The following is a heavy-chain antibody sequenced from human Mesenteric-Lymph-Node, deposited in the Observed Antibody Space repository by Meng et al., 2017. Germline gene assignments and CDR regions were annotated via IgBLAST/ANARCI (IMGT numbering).Heavy chain of an antibody. J-gene: IGHJ4*02. CDR3: ARVEVGITSGDY. D-gene: IGHD1-26*01. CDR1: GHTFTNYG. V-gene: IGHV1-18*01. CDR2: INAYNGDT. Sequence: QAQVVQSGGEVKKPGASVKVSCKASGHTFTNYGITWVRQAPGQGLEWMGWINAYNGDTNYAQTLQGRVTMTTDTSTSTAYMELGSLRSDDTAVYYCARVEVGITSGDYWGQGTLVTVSS.